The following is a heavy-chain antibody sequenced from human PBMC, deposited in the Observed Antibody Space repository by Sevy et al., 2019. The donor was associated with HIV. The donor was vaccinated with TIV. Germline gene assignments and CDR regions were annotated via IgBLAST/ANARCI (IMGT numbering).Heavy chain of an antibody. J-gene: IGHJ6*02. Sequence: SETLSLTCTVSGDSINNGNHWWSWVRQPAGKGLEWIGRIYRNGRSIMYNPSLERRVTISFDTSKNQFSLKVTSVIAADTAIYYWAGDGIRRDYWHGLDVWGQGTTVTVSS. CDR2: IYRNGRS. V-gene: IGHV4-61*02. CDR3: AGDGIRRDYWHGLDV. CDR1: GDSINNGNHW. D-gene: IGHD3-3*02.